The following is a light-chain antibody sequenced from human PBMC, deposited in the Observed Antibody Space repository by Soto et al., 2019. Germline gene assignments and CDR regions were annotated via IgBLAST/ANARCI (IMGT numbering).Light chain of an antibody. V-gene: IGKV4-1*01. CDR2: WAS. J-gene: IGKJ4*01. CDR3: QQYYSTPLT. Sequence: DIVMTQSPDSLAVSLGERATTNCKSSQSVLYSSNNKNYLAWYQQKPGQPPKLLIYWASTRESGIPDLFSDSGSGTDSTLTISSRQAEDVAVYYCQQYYSTPLTFGGGTKVEI. CDR1: QSVLYSSNNKNY.